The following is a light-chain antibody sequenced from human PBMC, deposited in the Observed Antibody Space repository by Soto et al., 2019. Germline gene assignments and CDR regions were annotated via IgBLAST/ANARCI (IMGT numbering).Light chain of an antibody. Sequence: EIVLTQSPGTLSLSPGERATLSCRASQSVSSNYLAWYQQKPGQAPRLLIYGASSRATAIPDRFSGSGSGTDFALTISSLEPEDFAVYYCQQFGTSPPSTFGQGTRLEIK. CDR2: GAS. CDR1: QSVSSNY. J-gene: IGKJ5*01. CDR3: QQFGTSPPST. V-gene: IGKV3-20*01.